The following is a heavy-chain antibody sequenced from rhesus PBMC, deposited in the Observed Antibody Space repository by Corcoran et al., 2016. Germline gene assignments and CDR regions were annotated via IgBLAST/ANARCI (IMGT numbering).Heavy chain of an antibody. Sequence: EVQLVQAGAEVKRPGESLKISCKTSGYSFTSYWISWVRQMPGKGLEWVGSIDPSDTATRYSPPFPCQVTISADQSISTAYLQWSSLKASDSATYYCAKGGSGYYYFDYWGQGVLVTVSS. J-gene: IGHJ4*01. CDR3: AKGGSGYYYFDY. CDR1: GYSFTSYW. CDR2: IDPSDTAT. D-gene: IGHD3-28*01. V-gene: IGHV5-2*01.